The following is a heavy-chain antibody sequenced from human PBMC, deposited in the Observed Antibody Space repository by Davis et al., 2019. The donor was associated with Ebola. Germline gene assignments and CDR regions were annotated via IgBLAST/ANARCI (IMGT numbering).Heavy chain of an antibody. V-gene: IGHV3-53*01. CDR3: ARPRVDYDSSGYLTGMDV. CDR2: IYSGGTT. Sequence: GGSLRLSCAASGFIVSSNYMSWVRQAPGKGLEWVSVIYSGGTTNYADSVKGRFTISRDNAKNSLYLQMNSLRDEDTAVYYCARPRVDYDSSGYLTGMDVWGQGTTVTVSS. D-gene: IGHD3-22*01. CDR1: GFIVSSNY. J-gene: IGHJ6*02.